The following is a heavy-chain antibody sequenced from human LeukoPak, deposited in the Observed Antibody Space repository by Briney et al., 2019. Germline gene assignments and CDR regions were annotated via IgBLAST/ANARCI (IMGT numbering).Heavy chain of an antibody. Sequence: ASVKVSCKASGGTFSSYAISWVRQAPGQGLEWMGGIIPIFGTANYAQKFQGRVTITADESTSTAYMELSSLRSEDTAVYYCASTLIPRYCSGGSCYGYYYYMDVWGKGTTVTVSS. V-gene: IGHV1-69*13. J-gene: IGHJ6*03. CDR3: ASTLIPRYCSGGSCYGYYYYMDV. CDR1: GGTFSSYA. D-gene: IGHD2-15*01. CDR2: IIPIFGTA.